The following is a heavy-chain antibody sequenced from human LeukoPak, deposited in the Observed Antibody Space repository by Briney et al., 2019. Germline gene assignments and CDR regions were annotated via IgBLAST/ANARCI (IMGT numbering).Heavy chain of an antibody. CDR1: GYIFIDYE. V-gene: IGHV1-8*03. CDR2: MNPKSGDT. CDR3: ARGRYMDV. J-gene: IGHJ6*03. Sequence: GASVKVSCKASGYIFIDYEINWVRQATGQGLEWMGWMNPKSGDTGYEQKFQGRVTITRDSPISTVYMELGSLRSEDTALYYCARGRYMDVWGKGTTVTVSS.